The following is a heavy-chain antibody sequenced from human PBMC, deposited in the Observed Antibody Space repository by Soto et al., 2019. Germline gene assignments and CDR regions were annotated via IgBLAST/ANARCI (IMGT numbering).Heavy chain of an antibody. Sequence: SVKVSCKASGGTFSSYTISWLRQAPGQGLEWMGRIIPILGIANYAQKFQGRVTITADKSTSTAYMELSSLRSEDTAVYYCARGHVRIQLWLPHDAFDIWGQGTMVTVSS. CDR3: ARGHVRIQLWLPHDAFDI. CDR2: IIPILGIA. CDR1: GGTFSSYT. D-gene: IGHD5-18*01. V-gene: IGHV1-69*02. J-gene: IGHJ3*02.